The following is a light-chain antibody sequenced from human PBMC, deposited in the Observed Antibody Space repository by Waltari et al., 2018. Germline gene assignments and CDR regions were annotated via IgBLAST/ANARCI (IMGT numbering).Light chain of an antibody. J-gene: IGLJ2*01. Sequence: QSALTQPASVSGSPGQSITISCTGTSSDIGGYNYVSWYQQHPGKAPKLMIYDVTKRPSGVSDRYSGSKSGNTAALTISGLQAEDEADYYCSSYTGTSTLGIFGGGTKLTVL. CDR2: DVT. CDR3: SSYTGTSTLGI. V-gene: IGLV2-14*03. CDR1: SSDIGGYNY.